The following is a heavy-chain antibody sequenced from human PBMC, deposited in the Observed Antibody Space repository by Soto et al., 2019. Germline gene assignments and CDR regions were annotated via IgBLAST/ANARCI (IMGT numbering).Heavy chain of an antibody. CDR3: ARVQSDVLRFLEWLFDY. CDR2: IYSGGST. J-gene: IGHJ4*02. D-gene: IGHD3-3*01. CDR1: GFTVGSNY. Sequence: PGGSLRLSCAASGFTVGSNYMSWVRQAPGKGLEWVSVIYSGGSTYYADSVKGRFTISRDNSKNTLYLQMNSLRAEGTAVYYCARVQSDVLRFLEWLFDYWGQGTLVTVSS. V-gene: IGHV3-53*01.